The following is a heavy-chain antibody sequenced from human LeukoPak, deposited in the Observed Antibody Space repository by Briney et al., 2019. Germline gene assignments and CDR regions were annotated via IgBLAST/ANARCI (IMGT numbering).Heavy chain of an antibody. V-gene: IGHV3-23*01. CDR2: ISDGGGTT. J-gene: IGHJ4*02. Sequence: GGSLRLSCAASGFTFSGYAMSWVRQAPGKGLEWVSTISDGGGTTYYADSVRGRFTVSRDNSKNTLYLQMNGLRAEDTAMYFCAKFAVSTKGYWGQGTLVTVSS. CDR3: AKFAVSTKGY. D-gene: IGHD5/OR15-5a*01. CDR1: GFTFSGYA.